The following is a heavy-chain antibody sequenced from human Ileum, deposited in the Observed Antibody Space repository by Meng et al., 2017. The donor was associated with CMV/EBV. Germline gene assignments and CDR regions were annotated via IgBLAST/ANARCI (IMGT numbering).Heavy chain of an antibody. D-gene: IGHD1-1*01. Sequence: QVQLQESGPGLVKSSETLSLTCTVSGGSIGSYHWNWIRQPDGKGLEWIGRIHTTDSTNYNPSFKSRVTISVDTSKNQFSLKLTSMTAADTAVYYCARDTGTTGTGSLFDYWGQGILVTVSS. J-gene: IGHJ4*02. CDR3: ARDTGTTGTGSLFDY. CDR2: IHTTDST. V-gene: IGHV4-4*07. CDR1: GGSIGSYH.